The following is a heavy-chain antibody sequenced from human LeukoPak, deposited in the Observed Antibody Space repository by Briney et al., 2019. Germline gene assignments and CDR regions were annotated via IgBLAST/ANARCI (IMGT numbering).Heavy chain of an antibody. D-gene: IGHD6-19*01. CDR3: ARDRDSSGWTNWFDP. Sequence: ASVKVSCKASGYTFTSYYMHWVRQAPGRGHEWMGIINPSGGSTSYAQKFQGRVTMTRDTSTSTVYMELSSLRSEDTAVYYCARDRDSSGWTNWFDPWGQGTLVTVSS. CDR2: INPSGGST. J-gene: IGHJ5*02. CDR1: GYTFTSYY. V-gene: IGHV1-46*01.